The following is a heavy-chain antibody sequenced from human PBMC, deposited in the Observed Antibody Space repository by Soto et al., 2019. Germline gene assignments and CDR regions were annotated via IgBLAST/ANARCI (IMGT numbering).Heavy chain of an antibody. V-gene: IGHV3-33*01. CDR3: ARRGRSAKYYFDY. CDR1: GFTFSSYG. CDR2: IWYDGSNK. D-gene: IGHD2-15*01. Sequence: GGSLRLSCAASGFTFSSYGRHWVRQAPGKGLEWVAVIWYDGSNKYYADSVKGRFTISRDNSKNTLYLQMNSLRAEDTAVYYCARRGRSAKYYFDYWGQGTLVTVSS. J-gene: IGHJ4*02.